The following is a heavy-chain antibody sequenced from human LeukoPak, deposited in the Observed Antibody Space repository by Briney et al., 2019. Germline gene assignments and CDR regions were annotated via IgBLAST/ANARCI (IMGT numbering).Heavy chain of an antibody. CDR1: NFAFSTYA. Sequence: GGSLSLSCAASNFAFSTYAMTWVRQAPGKGLEWVSSITGSGAGTFYADSVKGRFTISRDNSKSTLFLQMNSLRAEDTAVYYCTKDPNGDYIGAFDFWGQGTMVTVSS. D-gene: IGHD4-17*01. CDR3: TKDPNGDYIGAFDF. J-gene: IGHJ3*01. V-gene: IGHV3-23*01. CDR2: ITGSGAGT.